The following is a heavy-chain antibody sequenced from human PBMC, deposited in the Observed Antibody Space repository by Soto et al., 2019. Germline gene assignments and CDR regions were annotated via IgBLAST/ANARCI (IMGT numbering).Heavy chain of an antibody. Sequence: EVQLLESGGGFVQPGGSLRLSCAASGFTFSSYAMSWVRQAPGKGLEWVSAISGSGGSTYYADSVKGRFTISRDNSKNTLYLQMNSLRAEDTAVYYCAKDQGLPGGFDYWGQGTLVTVSS. CDR3: AKDQGLPGGFDY. CDR1: GFTFSSYA. D-gene: IGHD3-10*01. V-gene: IGHV3-23*01. J-gene: IGHJ4*02. CDR2: ISGSGGST.